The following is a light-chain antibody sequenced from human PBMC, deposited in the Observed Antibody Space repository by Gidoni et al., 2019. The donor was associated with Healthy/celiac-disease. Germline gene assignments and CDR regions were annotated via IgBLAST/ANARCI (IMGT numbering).Light chain of an antibody. J-gene: IGKJ4*01. V-gene: IGKV1-39*01. CDR1: QSISSY. Sequence: DRVTITCRASQSISSYLNWYQQKPGKAPKLLIYAASSLQSGVPSRFSGSGSGRDVTLTISSPQPEDFATYYCQQSYSTLALTCGGGTKVEIK. CDR2: AAS. CDR3: QQSYSTLALT.